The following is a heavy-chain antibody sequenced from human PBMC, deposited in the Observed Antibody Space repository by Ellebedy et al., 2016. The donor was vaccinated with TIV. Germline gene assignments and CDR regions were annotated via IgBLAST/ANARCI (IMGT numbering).Heavy chain of an antibody. CDR2: MNPNSGHT. D-gene: IGHD5-18*01. V-gene: IGHV1-8*01. J-gene: IGHJ6*02. CDR3: ARAWDTGMAPNYYYGMDV. CDR1: GYSFTSYD. Sequence: AASVKVSCKASGYSFTSYDINWMRQATGQGLEWMAWMNPNSGHTGYAQKFQGRVTITRNTSISTAYMELSSLRSEDTAVYYCARAWDTGMAPNYYYGMDVWGQGTTVTVSS.